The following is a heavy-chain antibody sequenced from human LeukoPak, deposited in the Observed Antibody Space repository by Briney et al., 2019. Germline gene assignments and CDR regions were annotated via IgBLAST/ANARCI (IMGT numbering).Heavy chain of an antibody. V-gene: IGHV1-8*01. Sequence: ASVKVSCKASGYTFTTCDIYWVRQATGQGLEWMGWMNPNSGNTGYAQKFQGRVTMTRNTSISTAYMELNSLMSEDTAVYYSARGCRAHNGCFDIWGQGTMVTVSS. CDR1: GYTFTTCD. CDR3: ARGCRAHNGCFDI. J-gene: IGHJ3*02. D-gene: IGHD2-8*01. CDR2: MNPNSGNT.